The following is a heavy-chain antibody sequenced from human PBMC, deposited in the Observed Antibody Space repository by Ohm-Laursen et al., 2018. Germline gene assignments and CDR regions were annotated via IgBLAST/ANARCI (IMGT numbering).Heavy chain of an antibody. D-gene: IGHD2/OR15-2a*01. V-gene: IGHV1-8*01. CDR2: MNPNSGNT. J-gene: IGHJ4*02. CDR1: GNTFTSYD. Sequence: EASVKVSCKASGNTFTSYDINWVRQATGQGLEWMAWMNPNSGNTGYAQKLQGRVTMTRNTSISTAYMELSSLRSEDTAVYYCASGRYYLPFDYWGQGTLVTVSS. CDR3: ASGRYYLPFDY.